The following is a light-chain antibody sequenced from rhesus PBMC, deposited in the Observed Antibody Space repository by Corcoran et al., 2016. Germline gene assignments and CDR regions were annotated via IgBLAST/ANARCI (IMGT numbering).Light chain of an antibody. Sequence: DIQMTQSPSSLSASVGDRVTITCRASQTISSYLAWYQQKQGKVPKLLIYAASSLDSGVPSRFSGSGSGTDFTLTISSLQPEDFATYYGQQHYSHPWTFGQGTKVEIK. CDR1: QTISSY. V-gene: IGKV1-44*01. CDR2: AAS. J-gene: IGKJ1*01. CDR3: QQHYSHPWT.